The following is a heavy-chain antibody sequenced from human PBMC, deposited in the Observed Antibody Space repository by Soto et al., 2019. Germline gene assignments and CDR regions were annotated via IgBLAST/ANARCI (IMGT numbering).Heavy chain of an antibody. CDR3: ARGPSWGRLVSFY. Sequence: EVQLVESGGGLVKPGGSLRLSCAASGFTFSSYSMNWVRQAPGKGLEWVSSISSSSSYIYYADSVKGRFTISRDNAKNSLYLQMNSLRAEGTAVYYCARGPSWGRLVSFYWGQGTLVTVSS. J-gene: IGHJ4*02. CDR2: ISSSSSYI. CDR1: GFTFSSYS. D-gene: IGHD3-16*01. V-gene: IGHV3-21*01.